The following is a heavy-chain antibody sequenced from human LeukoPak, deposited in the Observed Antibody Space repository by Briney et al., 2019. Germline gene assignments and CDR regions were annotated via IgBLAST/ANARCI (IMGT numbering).Heavy chain of an antibody. V-gene: IGHV4-59*01. D-gene: IGHD1-1*01. CDR1: GGSISSYY. Sequence: SETLSLTCTVSGGSISSYYWSWIRQPPGKGLEWIGYIYYSGSTNYNPSLKSRVTISVDTSKNQFSLKLSSVTAADTAVYYCAREAFGTVYYYYMDVWGKGTTVTASS. CDR3: AREAFGTVYYYYMDV. J-gene: IGHJ6*03. CDR2: IYYSGST.